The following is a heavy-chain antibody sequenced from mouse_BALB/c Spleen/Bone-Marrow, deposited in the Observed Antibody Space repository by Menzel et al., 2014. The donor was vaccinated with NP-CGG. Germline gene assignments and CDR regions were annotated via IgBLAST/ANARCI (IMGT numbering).Heavy chain of an antibody. CDR1: GFTFSNYA. J-gene: IGHJ2*01. Sequence: EVKLVESGGGLVKPGGSLKLSCAASGFTFSNYAMSWVRQTPEKRLEWVAIISSGGSYTYYPDSVKGRFTISRDNAKTILYLQTSSLRSEDTAMYYCARQDGFDYWGQGTTLTVSS. D-gene: IGHD2-3*01. CDR2: ISSGGSYT. CDR3: ARQDGFDY. V-gene: IGHV5-9-3*01.